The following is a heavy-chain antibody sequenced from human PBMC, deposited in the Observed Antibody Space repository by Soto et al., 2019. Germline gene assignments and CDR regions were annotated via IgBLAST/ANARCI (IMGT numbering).Heavy chain of an antibody. CDR2: IYDSGTT. D-gene: IGHD4-17*01. V-gene: IGHV4-4*02. Sequence: SETLSLTCAVSGDSISSSNWWCWVRQPPGKGLEWIGEIYDSGTTNYNPSLRSRVAISVDRSKNQFSLELSSVTAADTAVYYCARAKNNQGLPALFDYWGQGTLVTVSS. CDR1: GDSISSSNW. J-gene: IGHJ4*02. CDR3: ARAKNNQGLPALFDY.